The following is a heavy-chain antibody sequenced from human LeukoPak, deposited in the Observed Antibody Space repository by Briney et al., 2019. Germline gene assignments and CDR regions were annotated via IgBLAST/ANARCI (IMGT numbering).Heavy chain of an antibody. J-gene: IGHJ4*02. CDR1: GFTFSSYG. D-gene: IGHD2-2*02. Sequence: GGSLRLSCAASGFTFSSYGMHWVRQAPGKGLEWVAFIRYDGSNKYYADSVKGRFTISRDNSKNTLYLQMNSLRAEDTAVYYCAKGGSGYCSSTSCYTDTYYFDYWGQGTLVTVSS. CDR2: IRYDGSNK. V-gene: IGHV3-30*02. CDR3: AKGGSGYCSSTSCYTDTYYFDY.